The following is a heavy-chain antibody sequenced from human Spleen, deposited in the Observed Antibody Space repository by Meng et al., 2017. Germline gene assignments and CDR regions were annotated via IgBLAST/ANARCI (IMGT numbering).Heavy chain of an antibody. V-gene: IGHV3-30*01. Sequence: GGSLRLSCAASGFTFSSYAMHWVRQAPGKGLEWVAVISYDGSNKYYADSVKGRFTISRDNSKNTLYLQMNSLRAEDTAVYYCARDSSSGDFDYWGQGTLVTVSS. D-gene: IGHD6-13*01. CDR1: GFTFSSYA. CDR2: ISYDGSNK. J-gene: IGHJ4*02. CDR3: ARDSSSGDFDY.